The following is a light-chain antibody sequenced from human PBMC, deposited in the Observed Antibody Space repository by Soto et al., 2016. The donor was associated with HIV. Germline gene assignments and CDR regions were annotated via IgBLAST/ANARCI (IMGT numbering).Light chain of an antibody. Sequence: DIQLTQSPSFLSASVGDRVTITCRASQGISSYLAWYQQKPGKAPKLLIYAASTLQSGVSSRFSGSGSGTDFTLTISRLQPEDFATYYCQQTYTVPPYTFGQGPGWRSN. V-gene: IGKV1-9*01. CDR3: QQTYTVPPYT. CDR2: AAS. J-gene: IGKJ2*01. CDR1: QGISSY.